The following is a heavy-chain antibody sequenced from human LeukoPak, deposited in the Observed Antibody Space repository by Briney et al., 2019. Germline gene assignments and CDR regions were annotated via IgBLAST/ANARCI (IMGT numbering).Heavy chain of an antibody. D-gene: IGHD5-24*01. CDR3: ARGGPRWLQLKPFDY. V-gene: IGHV1-8*01. CDR2: LNPNSGNT. CDR1: GNPFTSYD. Sequence: GASVKVSCKASGNPFTSYDINWVRQATGQGLEWMEWLNPNSGNTGYAQKFQGRVTMTRNTSISTAYMELSSLRSEDTAVYYCARGGPRWLQLKPFDYWGQGTLVTVSS. J-gene: IGHJ4*02.